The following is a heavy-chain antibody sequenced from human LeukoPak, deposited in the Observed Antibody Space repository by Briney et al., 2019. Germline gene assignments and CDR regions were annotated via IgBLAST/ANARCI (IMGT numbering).Heavy chain of an antibody. J-gene: IGHJ5*02. D-gene: IGHD6-19*01. Sequence: PGGSLRLSCAASGFTLSSYAMSWVSQAPGKGLEWISAISGSGGSTYYADSVKGRFTISRDNSKNTLYLQMNSLRAEDTAVYYCAKDLGSGWSGWFDPWGHGPLVTVSS. CDR2: ISGSGGST. CDR1: GFTLSSYA. CDR3: AKDLGSGWSGWFDP. V-gene: IGHV3-23*01.